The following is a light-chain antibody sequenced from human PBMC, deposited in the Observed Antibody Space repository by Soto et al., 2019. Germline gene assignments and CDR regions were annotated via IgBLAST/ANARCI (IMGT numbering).Light chain of an antibody. V-gene: IGKV4-1*01. CDR1: QSIFYSSNNKNF. CDR3: QQYDRWPVT. Sequence: DIVMTQSPDSLAVSLGERATINCKSSQSIFYSSNNKNFLAWYQQKPGQPPKLLIYWASTRESGVPDRFSGSESGTDFPLTISSLQAEHVAVYYCQQYDRWPVTFGGGTKVEIK. CDR2: WAS. J-gene: IGKJ4*01.